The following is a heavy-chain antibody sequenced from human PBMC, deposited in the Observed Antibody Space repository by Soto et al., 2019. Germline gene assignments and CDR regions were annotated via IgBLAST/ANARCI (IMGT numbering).Heavy chain of an antibody. CDR2: ISAYNGNT. J-gene: IGHJ6*03. Sequence: ASVKVSCKASGYTFTSYGISWVRQAPGQGLEWMGWISAYNGNTNYAQKLQGRVTMTTDTSTSTAYMELRSLRSDDTAVYYCARDCSSTSCYYYYYYYYMDVWGKGTTVTVSS. CDR3: ARDCSSTSCYYYYYYYYMDV. V-gene: IGHV1-18*01. D-gene: IGHD2-2*01. CDR1: GYTFTSYG.